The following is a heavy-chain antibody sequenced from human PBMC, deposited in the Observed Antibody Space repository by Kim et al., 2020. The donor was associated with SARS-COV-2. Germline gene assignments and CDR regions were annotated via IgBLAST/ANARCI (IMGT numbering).Heavy chain of an antibody. J-gene: IGHJ4*02. CDR3: ARHQYFDWLQPYSYFDY. V-gene: IGHV4-39*01. Sequence: SETLSLTCTVSGGSISSSSYYWGWIRQPPGKGLEWIGSIYYSGSTYYNPSLKSRVTISVDTSKNQFSLKLSSVTAADTAVYYCARHQYFDWLQPYSYFDYWGQGTLVTVSS. D-gene: IGHD3-9*01. CDR1: GGSISSSSYY. CDR2: IYYSGST.